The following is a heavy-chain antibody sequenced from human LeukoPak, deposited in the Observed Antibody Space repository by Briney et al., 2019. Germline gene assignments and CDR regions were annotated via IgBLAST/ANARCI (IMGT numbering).Heavy chain of an antibody. CDR3: ARGGWQLVPFDY. Sequence: SETLSLTCTVSGGSISSYYWSWIRQPPGKGLEWIGYIYYSGSTNYNPSLESRVTISVDTSKNQFSLKLSSVTAADTAVYYCARGGWQLVPFDYWGQGTLVTVSS. J-gene: IGHJ4*02. D-gene: IGHD6-6*01. CDR2: IYYSGST. V-gene: IGHV4-59*01. CDR1: GGSISSYY.